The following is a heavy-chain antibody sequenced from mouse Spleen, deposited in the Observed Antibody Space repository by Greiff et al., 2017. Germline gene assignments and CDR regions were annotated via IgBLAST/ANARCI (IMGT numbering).Heavy chain of an antibody. D-gene: IGHD1-2*01. CDR3: AKPTDTYYFDY. J-gene: IGHJ2*01. CDR2: IWGDGST. V-gene: IGHV2-3*01. Sequence: QVQLKESGPGLVAPSQSLSISCTVSGFSLTSYGVSWVRQPPGKGLEWLGVIWGDGSTNYYSAHISRLSISKDNSNSQDFLKLSSLQADDTATYYCAKPTDTYYFDYWGQGTTLTVSS. CDR1: GFSLTSYG.